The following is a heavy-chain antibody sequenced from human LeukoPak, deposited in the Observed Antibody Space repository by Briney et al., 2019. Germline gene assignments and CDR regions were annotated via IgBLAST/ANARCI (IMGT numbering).Heavy chain of an antibody. V-gene: IGHV1-2*02. D-gene: IGHD6-6*01. Sequence: ASVKVSCKASGYTFIGYYMHWVRQAPGQGLEWMGWINPNSGGTNYAQKFQDRVTMTRDTSISTAYMELYSLRSDDTAVYYCARGPSEYSSSSDTFDVWGQGTMVTVSS. J-gene: IGHJ3*01. CDR2: INPNSGGT. CDR3: ARGPSEYSSSSDTFDV. CDR1: GYTFIGYY.